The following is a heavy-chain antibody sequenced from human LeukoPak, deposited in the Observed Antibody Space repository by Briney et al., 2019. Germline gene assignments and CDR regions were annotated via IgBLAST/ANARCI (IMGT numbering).Heavy chain of an antibody. CDR3: ARDHGWLQSANYYMDV. V-gene: IGHV3-48*02. CDR1: GFTFSSYS. D-gene: IGHD6-19*01. Sequence: PGGSLRLSCAASGFTFSSYSMNWVRQAPGKGLEWVSYISTTSNRIHYADAVKGRFTTSRDNAKNSLFLQMNSLRDEDTAVYYCARDHGWLQSANYYMDVWGKGTTVIVSS. J-gene: IGHJ6*03. CDR2: ISTTSNRI.